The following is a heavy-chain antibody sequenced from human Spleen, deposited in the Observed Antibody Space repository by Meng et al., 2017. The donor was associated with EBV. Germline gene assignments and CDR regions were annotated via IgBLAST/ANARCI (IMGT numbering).Heavy chain of an antibody. CDR2: INHSGIT. V-gene: IGHV4-34*02. CDR1: GGSLNGYY. CDR3: ASLTEYSSGSTS. D-gene: IGHD6-19*01. J-gene: IGHJ5*02. Sequence: QVQLQQGGAGVLKPSGTLSLTCGVYGGSLNGYYWSWIRQPPGKGLEWIGEINHSGITNYNPSLESRVSISVDTSKKQFSLKMTSVTAADTAVYYCASLTEYSSGSTSWGQGTLVTVSS.